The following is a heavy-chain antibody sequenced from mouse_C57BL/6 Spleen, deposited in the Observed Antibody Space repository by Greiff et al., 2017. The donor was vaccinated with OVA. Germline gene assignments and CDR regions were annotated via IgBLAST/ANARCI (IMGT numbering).Heavy chain of an antibody. V-gene: IGHV1-80*01. CDR1: GYAFSSYW. CDR3: ARTAPYYYGSSPTPFDY. CDR2: IYPGDGDT. Sequence: VQLQQSGAELVKPGASVKISCKASGYAFSSYWMNWVKQRPGKGLEWIGQIYPGDGDTNYNGKFKGKATLTADKSSSTAYMQLSSLTSEDSAVYFCARTAPYYYGSSPTPFDYWGQGTTLTVSS. J-gene: IGHJ2*01. D-gene: IGHD1-1*01.